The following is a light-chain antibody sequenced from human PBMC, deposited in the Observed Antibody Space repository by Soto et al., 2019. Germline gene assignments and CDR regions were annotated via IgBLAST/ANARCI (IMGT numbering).Light chain of an antibody. Sequence: QSVLTQTPSASGTPGQRVTISCSGSSSNIGGNYVYWYQQRPGTAPKLLIYRNVQRPSGVPDRFSGSKSGTSASLAISGLRSEDEADYYCAAWDDSLSAHVVFGGGTKLTVL. J-gene: IGLJ2*01. CDR1: SSNIGGNY. V-gene: IGLV1-47*01. CDR3: AAWDDSLSAHVV. CDR2: RNV.